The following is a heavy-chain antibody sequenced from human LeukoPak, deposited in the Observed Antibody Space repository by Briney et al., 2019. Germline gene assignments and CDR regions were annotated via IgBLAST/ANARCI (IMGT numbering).Heavy chain of an antibody. Sequence: GGSLRLSCAASGFTFSSYSMSWVRQPPGKGLEWVSSISSSSRYIYYADSVKGRFTISRDNAKNSLYLQMNSLRAEDTAVYYCARSIAAAGTLIQHWGQGTLVTVSS. J-gene: IGHJ1*01. V-gene: IGHV3-21*01. D-gene: IGHD6-13*01. CDR1: GFTFSSYS. CDR3: ARSIAAAGTLIQH. CDR2: ISSSSRYI.